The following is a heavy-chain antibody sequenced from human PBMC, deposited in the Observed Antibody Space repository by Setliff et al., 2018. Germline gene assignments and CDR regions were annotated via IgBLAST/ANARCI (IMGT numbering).Heavy chain of an antibody. CDR2: IYYSGST. CDR3: ARDNNPGYRGYWGRFDY. V-gene: IGHV4-31*03. J-gene: IGHJ4*02. D-gene: IGHD3-16*02. Sequence: SETLSLTCTVSGGSISSGGYYWSWIRQHPGKGLEWIGYIYYSGSTYYNPSLKSRVTISVDTSKNQFSLKLSSVTAADTAVYYCARDNNPGYRGYWGRFDYWGQGTLVTASS. CDR1: GGSISSGGYY.